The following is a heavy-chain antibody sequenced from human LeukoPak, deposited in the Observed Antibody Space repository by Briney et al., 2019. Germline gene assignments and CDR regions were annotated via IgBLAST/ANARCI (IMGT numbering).Heavy chain of an antibody. Sequence: SETLSLTCAVSGYSISSGYYWGWIRQPPGKGLEWIGSIYHSGSTYYNPSLKSRVTISVDTSENQFSLKLSSVTAADTAVYYCARHAGIVGARHFDLWGRGTLVTVSS. CDR3: ARHAGIVGARHFDL. V-gene: IGHV4-38-2*01. CDR1: GYSISSGYY. D-gene: IGHD1-26*01. CDR2: IYHSGST. J-gene: IGHJ2*01.